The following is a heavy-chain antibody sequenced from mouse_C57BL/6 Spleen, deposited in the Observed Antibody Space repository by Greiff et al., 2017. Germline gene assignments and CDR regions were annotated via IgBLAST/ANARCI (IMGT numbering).Heavy chain of an antibody. V-gene: IGHV1-54*01. CDR2: INPGSGGT. CDR3: ARSYDYDGYYAMDY. D-gene: IGHD2-4*01. CDR1: GYAFTNYL. Sequence: VQLQQSGAELVRPGTSVKVSCKASGYAFTNYLIEWVKQRPGQGLEWIGVINPGSGGTNYNEKFKGKATLTADKSSSTAYMQLSSLTSEDSAVYFCARSYDYDGYYAMDYWGQGTSVTVSS. J-gene: IGHJ4*01.